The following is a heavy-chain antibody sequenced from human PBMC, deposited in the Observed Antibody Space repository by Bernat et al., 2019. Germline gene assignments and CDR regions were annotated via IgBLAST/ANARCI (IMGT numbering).Heavy chain of an antibody. Sequence: QVQLQESGPGLVKPSQTLSLTCTVSGGSISSGDYYWSWIRQPPGEGLEWIGYIYYSGSTYYNPSLKSRVTISVDTSKNQFSLKLSSVTAADTAVYYCARVILFRGPSRGYYFDYWGQGTLVTVSS. D-gene: IGHD3-10*02. CDR1: GGSISSGDYY. V-gene: IGHV4-30-4*01. CDR2: IYYSGST. CDR3: ARVILFRGPSRGYYFDY. J-gene: IGHJ4*02.